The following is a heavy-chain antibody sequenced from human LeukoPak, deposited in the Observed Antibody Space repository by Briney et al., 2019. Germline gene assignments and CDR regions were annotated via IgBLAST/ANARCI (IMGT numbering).Heavy chain of an antibody. V-gene: IGHV1-2*02. Sequence: GASVKVSCKASGYTFTGYYMHWVRQAPGQGLEWMGWINPNSGGTNYAQKFQGRVTMTRDTSISTAYMELSRLRSDDTAVYYCARDKGELLRYYYYYYYMDVWGKGTTVTVSS. CDR2: INPNSGGT. J-gene: IGHJ6*03. CDR3: ARDKGELLRYYYYYYYMDV. D-gene: IGHD1-26*01. CDR1: GYTFTGYY.